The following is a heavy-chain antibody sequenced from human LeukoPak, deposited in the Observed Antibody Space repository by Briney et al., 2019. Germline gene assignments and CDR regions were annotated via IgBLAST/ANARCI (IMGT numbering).Heavy chain of an antibody. CDR2: ISGSGGST. J-gene: IGHJ4*02. CDR1: GFTFSSYA. CDR3: AKDLHTSSSCY. D-gene: IGHD6-6*01. V-gene: IGHV3-23*01. Sequence: GGSLRLSCAASGFTFSSYAMSWVRQAPGKGLEWVSAISGSGGSTYYADSVKGRFTISRDNSKNTLYLQMDSLRAEDTALYYCAKDLHTSSSCYWGQGALVTVSS.